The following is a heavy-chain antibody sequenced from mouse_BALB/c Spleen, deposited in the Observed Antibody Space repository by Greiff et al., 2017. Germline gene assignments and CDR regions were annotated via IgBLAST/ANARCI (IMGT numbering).Heavy chain of an antibody. CDR1: GYTFTDYE. CDR3: TRFYRYFDY. V-gene: IGHV1-15*01. D-gene: IGHD2-14*01. Sequence: QVQLQQSGAELVRPGASVTLSCKASGYTFTDYEMHWVKQTPVHGLEWIGAIDPETGGTAYNQKFKGKATLTADKSSSTAYMELRSLTSEDSAVYYCTRFYRYFDYWGQGTTLTVSS. J-gene: IGHJ2*01. CDR2: IDPETGGT.